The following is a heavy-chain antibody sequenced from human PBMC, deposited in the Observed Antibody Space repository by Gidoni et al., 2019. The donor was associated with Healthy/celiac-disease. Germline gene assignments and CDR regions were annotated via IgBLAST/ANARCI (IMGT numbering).Heavy chain of an antibody. V-gene: IGHV3-30-3*01. J-gene: IGHJ4*02. CDR2: ISYDGSNK. D-gene: IGHD6-6*01. CDR1: GFPFSSYA. CDR3: ARDPTFIAARPFDY. Sequence: QVQLVASGGGVVQPGRSLRLSCAASGFPFSSYAMHWVRQAPGKGLEWVAVISYDGSNKYYADSVKGRFTISRDNSKNTLYLQMNSLRAEDTAVYYCARDPTFIAARPFDYWGQGTLVTVSS.